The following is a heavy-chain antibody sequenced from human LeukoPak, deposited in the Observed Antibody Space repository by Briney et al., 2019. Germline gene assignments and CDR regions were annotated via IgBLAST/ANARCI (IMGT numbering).Heavy chain of an antibody. CDR1: GGSIGFYF. Sequence: KPSETLSLICTVSGGSIGFYFWSWIRQSAGKGLELIGRINGNGVTNYNPSLKSRVTMSVDTSKSQFSLNLRSVIAADTSVYYCVRDELRTTYRFSWDPWGQGILVTV. V-gene: IGHV4-4*07. D-gene: IGHD3-16*02. CDR3: VRDELRTTYRFSWDP. CDR2: INGNGVT. J-gene: IGHJ5*02.